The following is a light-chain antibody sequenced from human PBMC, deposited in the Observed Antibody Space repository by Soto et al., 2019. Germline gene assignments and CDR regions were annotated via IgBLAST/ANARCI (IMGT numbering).Light chain of an antibody. V-gene: IGLV2-14*01. CDR1: SSDVGGYNY. CDR3: SSYTSSSTLL. J-gene: IGLJ1*01. Sequence: QSALTQPASVSGSPGQSITISFTGTSSDVGGYNYVSWYQQHPRKAPKLMIYEVSNRPSGVSNPFTGSKSGNTASLTISGLQAEDEADYYCSSYTSSSTLLFGTGTKVTVL. CDR2: EVS.